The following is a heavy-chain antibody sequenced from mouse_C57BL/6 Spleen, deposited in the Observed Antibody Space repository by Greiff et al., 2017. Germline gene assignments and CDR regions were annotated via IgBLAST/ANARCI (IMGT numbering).Heavy chain of an antibody. Sequence: QVQLQQPGAELVKPGASVKLSCKASGYTFTSYWMHWVKQRPGQGLEWIGMIHPNSGSTNYNEKFKSKATLTVDKSYSAAYMQLSSLTSEDSAVYCSARGIYDGYAEFAYWGQGTLVTVA. D-gene: IGHD2-3*01. CDR3: ARGIYDGYAEFAY. V-gene: IGHV1-64*01. CDR1: GYTFTSYW. CDR2: IHPNSGST. J-gene: IGHJ3*01.